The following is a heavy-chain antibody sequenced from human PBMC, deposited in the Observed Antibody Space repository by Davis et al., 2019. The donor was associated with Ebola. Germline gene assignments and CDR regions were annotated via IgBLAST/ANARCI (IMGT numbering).Heavy chain of an antibody. D-gene: IGHD4-17*01. Sequence: PGGSLRLSCAASRFTFSSYGMHWVRQAPGKGLEWVGLITFDGSNKDYTDSVKGRFTISRDNSKNTLYLQMNSLRADDTAVYYCARDPMTEVTWEDGFDFWGQGTMVTVSS. CDR2: ITFDGSNK. J-gene: IGHJ3*01. CDR1: RFTFSSYG. V-gene: IGHV3-30-3*01. CDR3: ARDPMTEVTWEDGFDF.